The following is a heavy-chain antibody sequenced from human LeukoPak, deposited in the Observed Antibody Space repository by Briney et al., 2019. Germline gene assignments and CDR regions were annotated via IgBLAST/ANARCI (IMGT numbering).Heavy chain of an antibody. D-gene: IGHD1-26*01. V-gene: IGHV3-48*01. CDR3: ARGVVGATYTYYFDY. CDR1: GFTFSSYS. CDR2: ISSSSSTI. Sequence: PGGSLRLSCAASGFTFSSYSMNWVRQAPGKGLECVSYISSSSSTIYYADSVKGRFTISRDNSKNTLYLHMNSLRAEDTAVYYCARGVVGATYTYYFDYWGQGTLVTVSS. J-gene: IGHJ4*02.